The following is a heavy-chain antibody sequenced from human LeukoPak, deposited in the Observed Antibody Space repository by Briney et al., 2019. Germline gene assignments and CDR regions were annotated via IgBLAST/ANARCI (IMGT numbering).Heavy chain of an antibody. J-gene: IGHJ3*02. CDR1: GFTFSSYA. Sequence: GGSLRLSCAASGFTFSSYAMSWVRQAPGKGLEWVSAISGSGGSTYYADSVKGRFTISRDNSKNTLYLQMNSLRAEDTAVYYCARESRYYGSGSYSAILAFDIWGQGTMVTVSS. CDR3: ARESRYYGSGSYSAILAFDI. V-gene: IGHV3-23*01. CDR2: ISGSGGST. D-gene: IGHD3-10*01.